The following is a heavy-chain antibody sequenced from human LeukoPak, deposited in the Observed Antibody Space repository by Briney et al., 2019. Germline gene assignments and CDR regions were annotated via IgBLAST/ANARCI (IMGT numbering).Heavy chain of an antibody. D-gene: IGHD1-1*01. CDR1: GFTFSSYS. CDR2: ISSYSSII. V-gene: IGHV3-48*02. J-gene: IGHJ5*02. Sequence: GGSLKLSCAASGFTFSSYSMNWVRQAPGKGLEWVSYISSYSSIIYYADSVKGRFTISRDNAKNSLYLQMNSLRDEDTAVYYCARGGSWNEDWFDPWGQGTLVTVSS. CDR3: ARGGSWNEDWFDP.